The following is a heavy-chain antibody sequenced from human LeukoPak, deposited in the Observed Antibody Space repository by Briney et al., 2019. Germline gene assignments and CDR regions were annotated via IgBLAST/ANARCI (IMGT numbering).Heavy chain of an antibody. V-gene: IGHV3-7*01. CDR2: ISQDGSEI. CDR3: AREET. Sequence: TGGSLRLSCEGSGFTLSSHWMSWVRQAPGKGLEWVANISQDGSEIYYVDSVKGRFTISRDNAKNSLYLQMNSLRAEDTAVYYCAREETWGQGTLVTVSS. J-gene: IGHJ4*02. CDR1: GFTLSSHW. D-gene: IGHD5-24*01.